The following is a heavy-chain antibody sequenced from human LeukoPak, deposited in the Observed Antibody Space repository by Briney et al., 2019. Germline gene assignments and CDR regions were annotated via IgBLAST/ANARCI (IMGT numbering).Heavy chain of an antibody. CDR2: ISSSGSTI. J-gene: IGHJ4*02. V-gene: IGHV3-48*03. CDR1: GFTFSSYE. CDR3: ARVPPTVNRYYYGSGSSIYYFDY. Sequence: GGSLRLSCAASGFTFSSYEMNWVRQAPGKGLEWVSYISSSGSTIYYADFVKGRFTISRDNAKSSLYLQINSLRAEDTAVYYCARVPPTVNRYYYGSGSSIYYFDYWGEGTLVTVSS. D-gene: IGHD3-10*01.